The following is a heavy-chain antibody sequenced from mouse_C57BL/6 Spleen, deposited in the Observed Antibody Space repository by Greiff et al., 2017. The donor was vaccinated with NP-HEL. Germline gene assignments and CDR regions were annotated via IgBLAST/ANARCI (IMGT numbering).Heavy chain of an antibody. Sequence: DVMLVESGEGLVKPGGSLKLSCAASGFTFSSYAMSWVRQTPETRLEWVAYISSGGDYIYYADTVKGRFTISRDNARNTLYLQMSSLKSEDTAMYYCTRDGATVVAGMDYWGQGTSVTVSS. CDR3: TRDGATVVAGMDY. V-gene: IGHV5-9-1*02. CDR1: GFTFSSYA. D-gene: IGHD1-1*01. J-gene: IGHJ4*01. CDR2: ISSGGDYI.